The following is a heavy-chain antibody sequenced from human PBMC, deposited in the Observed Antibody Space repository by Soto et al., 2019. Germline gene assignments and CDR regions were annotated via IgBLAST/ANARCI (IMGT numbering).Heavy chain of an antibody. V-gene: IGHV4-34*01. CDR2: INHSGST. Sequence: QVQLQQWGAGLLKPSETLSLTCAVYGGSFSGYYWSWIRQPPGKGLEWIGEINHSGSTNYNTSLNSRVTISVDTSKNQFSLKLSSVTAADTAVYYCARGPLPGSRWFDPWGPGTLVTVSS. J-gene: IGHJ5*02. CDR3: ARGPLPGSRWFDP. D-gene: IGHD5-12*01. CDR1: GGSFSGYY.